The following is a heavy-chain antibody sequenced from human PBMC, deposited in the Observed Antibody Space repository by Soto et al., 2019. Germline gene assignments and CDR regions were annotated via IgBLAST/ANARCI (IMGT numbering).Heavy chain of an antibody. Sequence: EVQLVESGGGLVQSGGSLRLSCAASGFTFSSYEMNWVRQAPGKGLEWVSHISSSGTTLYYADSVKGRFTISRDNAKNSLFLYMRSLRAEDTAVYYCARDFFATFYPHYYYGMDVWGQGTTVTVSS. J-gene: IGHJ6*02. CDR3: ARDFFATFYPHYYYGMDV. CDR1: GFTFSSYE. V-gene: IGHV3-48*03. D-gene: IGHD3-3*02. CDR2: ISSSGTTL.